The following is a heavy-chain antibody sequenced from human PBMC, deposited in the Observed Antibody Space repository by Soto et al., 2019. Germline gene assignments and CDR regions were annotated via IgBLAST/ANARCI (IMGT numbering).Heavy chain of an antibody. J-gene: IGHJ6*02. CDR1: GGTLSSYA. D-gene: IGHD6-13*01. Sequence: QVQLVQSAAEVKKPGSSVRVSCKASGGTLSSYAISWVRQAPGQGLDWVGGTVPITLSTHYAQKFQGRDIITADEATNTVYMDLSSLRSEDTAVYYCARDRSGITGKTRNIYAMDVWGQGTTVTVSS. CDR3: ARDRSGITGKTRNIYAMDV. CDR2: TVPITLST. V-gene: IGHV1-69*01.